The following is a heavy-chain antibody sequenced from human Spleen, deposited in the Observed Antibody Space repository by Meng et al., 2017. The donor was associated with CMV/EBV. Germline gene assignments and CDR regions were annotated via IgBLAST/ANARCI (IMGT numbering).Heavy chain of an antibody. Sequence: GGSLRLSCAASGFTFSSYSMNWVRQAPGKGLEWVSYISSSSSTIYYADSVKGRFTISRDNAKNSLYLQMNSLRVEDTALYYCAKDMGDCSSASCYNYYYYYGMDVWGQGTTVTVSS. D-gene: IGHD2-2*02. CDR1: GFTFSSYS. CDR3: AKDMGDCSSASCYNYYYYYGMDV. V-gene: IGHV3-48*04. CDR2: ISSSSSTI. J-gene: IGHJ6*02.